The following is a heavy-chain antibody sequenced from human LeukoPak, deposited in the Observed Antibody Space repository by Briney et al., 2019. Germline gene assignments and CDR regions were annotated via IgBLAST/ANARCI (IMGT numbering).Heavy chain of an antibody. J-gene: IGHJ4*02. Sequence: SETLSLPCTVSGDSIRRYFWRWIRQPPGKGLEWIGYIYYSGSTDYNPSLRSRVTISVDTSKNQFSLRLSSVTAADTAVYYCGGDKSTSSSVEYWGQGTLVTVSS. CDR3: GGDKSTSSSVEY. CDR1: GDSIRRYF. V-gene: IGHV4-59*08. CDR2: IYYSGST. D-gene: IGHD2-2*01.